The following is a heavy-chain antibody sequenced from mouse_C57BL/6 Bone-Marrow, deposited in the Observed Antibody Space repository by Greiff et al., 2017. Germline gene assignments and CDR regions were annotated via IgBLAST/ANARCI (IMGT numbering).Heavy chain of an antibody. CDR2: IDPETGGT. CDR1: GYTFTDYA. D-gene: IGHD2-3*01. Sequence: QVQLKESGAELVRPGASVTLSCKASGYTFTDYAMHWVKQTPVHGLEWIGAIDPETGGTASNQKFKGKAILTADKSSSKAYMELRILTSEDSAVYYCTRVGYDGYYERDYWGQGTTLTVSS. V-gene: IGHV1-15*01. J-gene: IGHJ2*01. CDR3: TRVGYDGYYERDY.